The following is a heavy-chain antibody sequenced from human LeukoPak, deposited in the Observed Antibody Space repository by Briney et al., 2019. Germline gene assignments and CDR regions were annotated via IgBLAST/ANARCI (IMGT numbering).Heavy chain of an antibody. V-gene: IGHV1-2*02. CDR3: ARGAHYHDSSQGYDY. CDR2: INPNSGGT. J-gene: IGHJ4*02. Sequence: ASVKVSCKASGYTFTGYYMHWVRQAPGQGLEWMGWINPNSGGTNYAQKFHGRVTMTRDTSISTAYMELRRLRSDDTAVYYCARGAHYHDSSQGYDYWGQGTLVTVSS. D-gene: IGHD3-22*01. CDR1: GYTFTGYY.